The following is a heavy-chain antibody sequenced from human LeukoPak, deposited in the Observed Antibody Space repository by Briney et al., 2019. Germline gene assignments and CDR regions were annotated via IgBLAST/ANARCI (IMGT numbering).Heavy chain of an antibody. J-gene: IGHJ4*02. V-gene: IGHV3-30*04. CDR1: GFTFSSYA. D-gene: IGHD4-11*01. Sequence: GGSLRLSCAASGFTFSSYAMHWVRQAPGKGLEWVAVISYDGSNKYYADSVRGRFTISRDNSKSTLYLQMNSLRAEDTAVYYCARTFHDYSNYFDYWGQGTLVTVSS. CDR3: ARTFHDYSNYFDY. CDR2: ISYDGSNK.